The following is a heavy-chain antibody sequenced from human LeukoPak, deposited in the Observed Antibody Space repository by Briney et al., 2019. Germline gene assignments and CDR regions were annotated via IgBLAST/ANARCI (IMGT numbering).Heavy chain of an antibody. D-gene: IGHD5-12*01. V-gene: IGHV4-59*12. CDR3: ARDSGAYSGYKYFDY. CDR2: IYYSGST. Sequence: SETLSLTCTVSGGSISSYYWSWIRQPPGKGLEWIAYIYYSGSTNYNPSLKSRVTISVDTSKNQFSLKLSSVTAADTAIYYCARDSGAYSGYKYFDYWGQGTLVTVSS. J-gene: IGHJ4*02. CDR1: GGSISSYY.